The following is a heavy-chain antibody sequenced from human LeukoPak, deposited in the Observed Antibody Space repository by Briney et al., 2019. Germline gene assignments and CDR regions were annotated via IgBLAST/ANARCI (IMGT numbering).Heavy chain of an antibody. CDR1: GFTFTTYW. CDR3: KSGGAAPGSFDY. J-gene: IGHJ4*01. D-gene: IGHD1-26*01. CDR2: IKHDGSEQ. Sequence: GGSLRISCAASGFTFTTYWMSWMRQAPGKGLQWVANIKHDGSEQYYVDSVKGRFTISRDNAKNSLFLQMNSLGVEDTAVYYSKSGGAAPGSFDYWGHGALVTVSS. V-gene: IGHV3-7*01.